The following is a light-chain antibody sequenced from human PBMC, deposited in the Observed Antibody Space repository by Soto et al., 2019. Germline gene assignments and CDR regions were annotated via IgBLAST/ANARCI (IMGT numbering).Light chain of an antibody. Sequence: QYALTQPASVSGSPGQSITISCTGTSSDVGGYNYVSWYQQHPGKAPKLMIYDVSNRPSGVSNRFSVSKSGNTASLTISGLQAEDEADYYCSSYTSSSTLGVFGGGTKVTVL. CDR1: SSDVGGYNY. J-gene: IGLJ2*01. V-gene: IGLV2-14*01. CDR3: SSYTSSSTLGV. CDR2: DVS.